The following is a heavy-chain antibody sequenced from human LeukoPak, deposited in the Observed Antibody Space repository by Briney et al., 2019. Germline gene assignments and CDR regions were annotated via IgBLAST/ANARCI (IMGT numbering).Heavy chain of an antibody. CDR3: ARWFGSGSYHTNYYYGMDV. D-gene: IGHD3-10*01. CDR1: GGSINNVNW. V-gene: IGHV4-4*02. Sequence: PSDTLSLTCAVSGGSINNVNWWSWVRQPPGKGLEWIGEMYHTGTTNYNPSLKSRVTMSVDRSKNQVSLKLSSVTAADTAVYYCARWFGSGSYHTNYYYGMDVWGKGTTVTVSS. CDR2: MYHTGTT. J-gene: IGHJ6*04.